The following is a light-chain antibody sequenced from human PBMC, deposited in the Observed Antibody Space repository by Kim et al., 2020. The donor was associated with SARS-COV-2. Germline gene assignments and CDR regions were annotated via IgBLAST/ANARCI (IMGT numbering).Light chain of an antibody. CDR1: SRDVGGYNY. V-gene: IGLV2-14*03. J-gene: IGLJ3*02. Sequence: SITTCCSETSRDVGGYNYVSWHQHHPGKAHNLMIDDDSNRPSGVSNRFSGSTSGNTASLTISGLQAEDEADYYRSSYTSSSTRVFGGGTQLTVL. CDR2: DDS. CDR3: SSYTSSSTRV.